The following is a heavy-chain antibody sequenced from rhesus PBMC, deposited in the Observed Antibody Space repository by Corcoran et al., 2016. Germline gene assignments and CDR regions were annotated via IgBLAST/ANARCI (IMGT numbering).Heavy chain of an antibody. CDR3: ARIYGLDS. CDR2: IYGSGSST. V-gene: IGHV4-169*01. J-gene: IGHJ6*01. CDR1: GGSISSSY. Sequence: QLQLQESGPGLVKPSETLSVTCAVPGGSISSSYWHWIRQAPGKGLEWIGYIYGSGSSTNYNPSLKSRVTLSVDTSKNQFSLKLSSVTAADTAVYYCARIYGLDSWGQGVVVTVSS.